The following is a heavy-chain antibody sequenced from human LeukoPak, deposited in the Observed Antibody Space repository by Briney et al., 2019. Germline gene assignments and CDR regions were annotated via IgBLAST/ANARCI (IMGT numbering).Heavy chain of an antibody. J-gene: IGHJ4*02. CDR3: AKGYYYGY. Sequence: GGSLRLSCGASGFTFSNYAMSWVRQAPGKGLEWVSGINDNGSTRFYAASVKGRFTSSRDNPKNTLYLQMNGLRVEDTAVYYCAKGYYYGYWGQGTLVTVSS. V-gene: IGHV3-23*01. D-gene: IGHD3-22*01. CDR1: GFTFSNYA. CDR2: INDNGSTR.